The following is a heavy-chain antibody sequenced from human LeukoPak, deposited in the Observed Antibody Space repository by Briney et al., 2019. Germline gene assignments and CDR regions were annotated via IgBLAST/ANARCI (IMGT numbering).Heavy chain of an antibody. Sequence: PGGSLRLSCAASGFTFSAYAMAWVRRPPGRGLEWVSTMALSGGPTYYADAVEGRFTISRDDSKSTLYLHINNLRAEDTAVYYCARDFSLVVGASDSWGKGTLVTVSS. CDR2: MALSGGPT. V-gene: IGHV3-23*01. CDR1: GFTFSAYA. J-gene: IGHJ5*02. D-gene: IGHD1-26*01. CDR3: ARDFSLVVGASDS.